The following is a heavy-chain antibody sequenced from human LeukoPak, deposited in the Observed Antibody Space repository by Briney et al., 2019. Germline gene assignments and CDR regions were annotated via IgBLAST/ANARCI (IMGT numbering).Heavy chain of an antibody. Sequence: GGSLRLSCVASGFTFRTYGMHWVRQAPGKGLEWVAVMWSDGSSEYYGDSVKGRFTISRDDSKNTLYLQMNNLRAEDTAVYYCAKGLARGFDPWGQGTLVTVSS. J-gene: IGHJ5*02. CDR3: AKGLARGFDP. V-gene: IGHV3-33*06. CDR1: GFTFRTYG. CDR2: MWSDGSSE.